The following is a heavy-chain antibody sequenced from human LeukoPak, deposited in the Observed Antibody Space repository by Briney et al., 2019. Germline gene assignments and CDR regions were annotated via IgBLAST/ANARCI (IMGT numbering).Heavy chain of an antibody. CDR3: VKDRLWNSFDS. J-gene: IGHJ4*02. V-gene: IGHV3-74*01. Sequence: GGSLRLSCAASGFSFSSNWMNWVRQAPGKGLVWVSRINTDGSRTAYADSVKGRFTISRDNAKNTVYLQMNSLKNEDTAVYYCVKDRLWNSFDSWGQGTLVTVSS. CDR2: INTDGSRT. D-gene: IGHD1-1*01. CDR1: GFSFSSNW.